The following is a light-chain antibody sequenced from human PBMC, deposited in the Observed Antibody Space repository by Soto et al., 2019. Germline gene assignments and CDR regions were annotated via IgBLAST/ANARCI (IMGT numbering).Light chain of an antibody. Sequence: DIQLTQSPSFLSASVGDRVTITCRASQGISSYLAWYQQRPGKAPKLLIYAASTLQSGVPSRFSGSGSGTEFTLTISSLQPEDFTTYYCQQSYGIPQTFGPGTKVEIK. J-gene: IGKJ1*01. CDR2: AAS. V-gene: IGKV1-9*01. CDR3: QQSYGIPQT. CDR1: QGISSY.